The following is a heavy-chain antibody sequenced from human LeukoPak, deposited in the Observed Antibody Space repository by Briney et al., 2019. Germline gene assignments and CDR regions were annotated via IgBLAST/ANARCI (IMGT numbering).Heavy chain of an antibody. D-gene: IGHD6-13*01. J-gene: IGHJ4*02. Sequence: LETLSLTCTVSGGSISSYYWSWIRQPPGKGLEWIGYIYYSGSTNYNPSLKSRVTISVDTSKNQFSLKLSSVTAADTAVYYCAAHSSSWYYFDYWGQGTLVTVSS. CDR3: AAHSSSWYYFDY. V-gene: IGHV4-59*01. CDR1: GGSISSYY. CDR2: IYYSGST.